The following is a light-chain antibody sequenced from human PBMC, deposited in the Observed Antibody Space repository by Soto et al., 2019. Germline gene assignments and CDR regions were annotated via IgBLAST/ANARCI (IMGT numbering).Light chain of an antibody. CDR3: AAWDDSLNASYV. CDR2: SNN. J-gene: IGLJ1*01. CDR1: SSNIGSNT. V-gene: IGLV1-44*01. Sequence: QSLLTQPPSASGTPGQRVTISCSGSSSNIGSNTVNWYQQLPGTAPKLLIYSNNQRPSGVPDRFSGSKSGTSASLAISGLQSEDEADYYCAAWDDSLNASYVFGTGTKVPVL.